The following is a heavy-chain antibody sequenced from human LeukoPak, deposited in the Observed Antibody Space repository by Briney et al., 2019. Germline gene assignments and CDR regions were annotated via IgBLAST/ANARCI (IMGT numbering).Heavy chain of an antibody. J-gene: IGHJ3*02. V-gene: IGHV4-39*01. CDR1: GGSISSYY. CDR2: IYYSGST. Sequence: PSETLSLTCTVSGGSISSYYWGWIRQPPGKGLEWIGSIYYSGSTYYNPSLKSRVTISVDTSKNQFSLKLSSVTAADTAVYYCARIPDIKAFDIWGQGTMVTVSS. CDR3: ARIPDIKAFDI. D-gene: IGHD5-12*01.